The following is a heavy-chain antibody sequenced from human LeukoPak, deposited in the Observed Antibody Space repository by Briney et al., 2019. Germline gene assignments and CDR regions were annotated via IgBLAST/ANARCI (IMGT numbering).Heavy chain of an antibody. D-gene: IGHD3-3*01. V-gene: IGHV3-21*01. CDR3: ARAEDDFWSGYYSVDY. Sequence: GGSLRLSCAASGFTFSSYSMNWVRQAPGKGLEWVSSISSSSSYIYYADSVKGRFTISRDNAKNSLYLQMNSLSAEDTAVYYCARAEDDFWSGYYSVDYWGQGTLVTVSS. J-gene: IGHJ4*02. CDR1: GFTFSSYS. CDR2: ISSSSSYI.